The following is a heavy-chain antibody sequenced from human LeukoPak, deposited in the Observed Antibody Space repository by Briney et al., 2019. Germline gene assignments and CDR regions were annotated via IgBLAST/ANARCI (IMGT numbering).Heavy chain of an antibody. D-gene: IGHD4-17*01. Sequence: GGSLRLSCAASGFTVSSNYMSWVRQAPGKGLEWVSVIYSGGSTYYADSVKGRFTISRDNSKNSLYLQMNSLRAEDTAVYYCARAPTDYGDYDFDYWGQGTLVTVSS. CDR1: GFTVSSNY. CDR3: ARAPTDYGDYDFDY. J-gene: IGHJ4*02. CDR2: IYSGGST. V-gene: IGHV3-53*01.